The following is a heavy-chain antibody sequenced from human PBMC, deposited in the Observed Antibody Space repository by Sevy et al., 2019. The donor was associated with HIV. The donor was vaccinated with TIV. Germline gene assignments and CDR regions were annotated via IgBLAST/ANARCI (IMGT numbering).Heavy chain of an antibody. D-gene: IGHD3-3*01. Sequence: ASVKVSCKASGYTFTSYGISWVRQAPGQGLEWMGWISAYNGNTNYAQKLQGRVTMTTDTSTTTANMELRSLRSDDTVVYYCATFHEGICWSGYYTGSGFDYWGQGTLVTVSS. J-gene: IGHJ4*02. V-gene: IGHV1-18*01. CDR2: ISAYNGNT. CDR3: ATFHEGICWSGYYTGSGFDY. CDR1: GYTFTSYG.